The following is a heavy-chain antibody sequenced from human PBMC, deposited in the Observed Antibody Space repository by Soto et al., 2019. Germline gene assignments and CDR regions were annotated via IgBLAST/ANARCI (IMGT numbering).Heavy chain of an antibody. CDR1: GFTFSSYA. Sequence: GGSLRLSCAASGFTFSSYAMHWVRQAPGKGLEWVAVISYDGSNKYYADSVKGRFTISRDNSKNTLYLQMNSLRAEDTAVYYCARDRFLEWLLSPYYYGMDVWGQGTTVTVSS. CDR2: ISYDGSNK. V-gene: IGHV3-30-3*01. CDR3: ARDRFLEWLLSPYYYGMDV. J-gene: IGHJ6*02. D-gene: IGHD3-3*01.